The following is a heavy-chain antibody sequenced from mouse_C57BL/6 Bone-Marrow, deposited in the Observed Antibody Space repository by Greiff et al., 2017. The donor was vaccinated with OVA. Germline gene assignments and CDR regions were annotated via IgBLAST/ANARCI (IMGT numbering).Heavy chain of an antibody. V-gene: IGHV14-4*01. J-gene: IGHJ3*01. CDR3: TTITTVVAPIAY. Sequence: EVQLQQSGAELVRPGASVKLSCTASGFNIKDDYMHWVKQRPEQGLEWIGWIDPENGDTEYASKFQGKATITADTSSNTAYLQLSSLTSEDTAVYYCTTITTVVAPIAYWGQGTLVTVSA. CDR2: IDPENGDT. CDR1: GFNIKDDY. D-gene: IGHD1-1*01.